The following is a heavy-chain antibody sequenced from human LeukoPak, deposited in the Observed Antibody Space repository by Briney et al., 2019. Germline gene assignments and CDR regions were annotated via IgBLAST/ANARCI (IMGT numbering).Heavy chain of an antibody. CDR3: ARFQIPEPTY. CDR1: GFTFSSYA. Sequence: GGSLRLSCAASGFTFSSYAMSWVRQAPGKGLEWVANIQQDGSEKYYVDSVKGRFTISRDNAKNSLYLQMNSLRAEDTAVYYCARFQIPEPTYWGQGTLVTVSS. V-gene: IGHV3-7*01. J-gene: IGHJ4*02. CDR2: IQQDGSEK.